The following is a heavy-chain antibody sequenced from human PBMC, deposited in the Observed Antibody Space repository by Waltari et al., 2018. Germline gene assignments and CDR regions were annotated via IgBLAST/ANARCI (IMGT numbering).Heavy chain of an antibody. CDR1: GFDFSSYE. V-gene: IGHV3-48*03. J-gene: IGHJ5*01. Sequence: VQLVESGGDLIEPGGSLGLSCAASGFDFSSYEMNWVRQAPGKGLEWVSYISSKSTIYYAESVKGRFTISRDNAKNSLYLQMNGLRADDTGVYYCASRYSTSSMDSWGQGTLVTVSS. CDR3: ASRYSTSSMDS. D-gene: IGHD6-6*01. CDR2: ISSKSTI.